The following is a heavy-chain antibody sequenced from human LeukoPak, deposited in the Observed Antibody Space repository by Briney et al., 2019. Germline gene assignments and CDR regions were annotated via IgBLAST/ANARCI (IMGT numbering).Heavy chain of an antibody. V-gene: IGHV1-18*01. J-gene: IGHJ4*02. CDR3: ATDRGYCSSTSCRRFDY. CDR1: GYTFTSYG. Sequence: ASVKVSCKASGYTFTSYGISWVRQAPGQGLEWMGWISAYNGNTNYAQKLQGRVTMTTDASTSTAYVELRSLRSDDTAVYYCATDRGYCSSTSCRRFDYWGQGTLVAVSS. CDR2: ISAYNGNT. D-gene: IGHD2-2*01.